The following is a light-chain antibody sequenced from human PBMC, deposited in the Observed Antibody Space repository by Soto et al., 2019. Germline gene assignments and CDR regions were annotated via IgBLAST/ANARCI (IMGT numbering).Light chain of an antibody. CDR3: QQDGSPPWT. CDR1: QSVGSD. V-gene: IGKV3-20*01. CDR2: GVS. Sequence: IVLTQSPGTLSLSPGERATLSCRASQSVGSDLAWYQQKPGQAPRLLIYGVSGRATGTPDRFSGSGSGTDFTLTIGRLEPEDFAVYYCQQDGSPPWTFGQGTKVDIK. J-gene: IGKJ1*01.